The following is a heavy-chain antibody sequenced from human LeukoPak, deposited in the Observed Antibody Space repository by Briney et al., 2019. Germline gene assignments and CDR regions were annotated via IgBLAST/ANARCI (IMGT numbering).Heavy chain of an antibody. J-gene: IGHJ4*02. CDR3: ARVDSYGPTFDY. CDR1: GFTFSSYS. CDR2: ISSSSSYI. V-gene: IGHV3-21*01. Sequence: PGGSLRLSCAASGFTFSSYSMNWVRQAPGKGLEWVSSISSSSSYIYYADSVKGRFTISRDNAKNSLYLQMNSLRADDTAVYYCARVDSYGPTFDYWGQGTLVTVSS. D-gene: IGHD5-18*01.